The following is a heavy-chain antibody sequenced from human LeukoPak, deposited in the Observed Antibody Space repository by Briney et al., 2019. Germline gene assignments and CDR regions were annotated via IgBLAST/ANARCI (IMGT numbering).Heavy chain of an antibody. V-gene: IGHV3-11*01. CDR1: GFTFSDYY. Sequence: PGGSLRLSCAASGFTFSDYYMSWIRQAPGKGLEWVSYISSSGSTIYYADSVKGRFTISRDNAKNSLYLQMNSLRAEDTAVYYCARDLGRVVVVPAAIDYYGMDVWGKGTTVTVSS. CDR2: ISSSGSTI. J-gene: IGHJ6*04. CDR3: ARDLGRVVVVPAAIDYYGMDV. D-gene: IGHD2-2*01.